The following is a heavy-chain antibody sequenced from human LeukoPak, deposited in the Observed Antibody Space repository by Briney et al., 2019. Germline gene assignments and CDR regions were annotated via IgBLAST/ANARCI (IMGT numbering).Heavy chain of an antibody. CDR1: GGSISDYY. J-gene: IGHJ3*02. CDR3: ARIKRGGWKDAFDI. D-gene: IGHD3-16*01. CDR2: IYTSGST. Sequence: PSETLSLTCTISGGSISDYYWSWIRQPASKGLEWIGRIYTSGSTYYNPSLKSRVTMSVDTSKNQFSLKLSSVTAADTAVYYCARIKRGGWKDAFDIWGQGTMVTVSS. V-gene: IGHV4-4*07.